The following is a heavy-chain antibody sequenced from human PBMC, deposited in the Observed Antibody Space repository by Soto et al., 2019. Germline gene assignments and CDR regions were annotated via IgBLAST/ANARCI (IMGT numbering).Heavy chain of an antibody. CDR1: GFTFSSYA. Sequence: PGGSLRLSCAASGFTFSSYAMSWVRQAPGKGLEWVSAISGSGGSTYYADSVKGRFTISRDNSKNTLYLQMNSLRAEDTAVYYCARGIFSFVYSGYVDSAFDIWGQGTMVTVSS. D-gene: IGHD5-12*01. CDR3: ARGIFSFVYSGYVDSAFDI. V-gene: IGHV3-23*01. CDR2: ISGSGGST. J-gene: IGHJ3*02.